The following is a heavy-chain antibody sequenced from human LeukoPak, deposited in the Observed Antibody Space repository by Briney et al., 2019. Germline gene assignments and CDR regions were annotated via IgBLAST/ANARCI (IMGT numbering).Heavy chain of an antibody. CDR2: ISSSSSYI. CDR1: GFTFSSYS. CDR3: ARDPVADY. V-gene: IGHV3-21*01. Sequence: PGRSLRLSCAASGFTFSSYSMHWVRQAPGKGLEWVSSISSSSSYIYYADSVKGRFTISRDNAMHSLYLQMNSLRAEDTAVYYCARDPVADYWGQGTLVTVSS. J-gene: IGHJ4*02.